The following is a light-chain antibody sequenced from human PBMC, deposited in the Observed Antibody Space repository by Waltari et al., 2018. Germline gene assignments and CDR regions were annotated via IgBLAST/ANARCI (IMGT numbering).Light chain of an antibody. Sequence: SALAQPASVSGSPGHTISITCTGTRSDDGAYHFFSWYQHHPGKAPKLIIYDVSRWPSGVSNRFSGSKSGNTASLTISGLQAEDEADYYCSSYTTISNTLFGGGTKVTVL. J-gene: IGLJ2*01. V-gene: IGLV2-14*01. CDR1: RSDDGAYHF. CDR2: DVS. CDR3: SSYTTISNTL.